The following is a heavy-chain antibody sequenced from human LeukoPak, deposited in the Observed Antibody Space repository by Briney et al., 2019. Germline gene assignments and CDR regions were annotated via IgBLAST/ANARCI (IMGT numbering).Heavy chain of an antibody. Sequence: ASVKVSCKASGYTFTGYYMHWVRQAPGQGLEWMGWINPNSGDTNYAQKFQGRVTMTRDTSISTAYMELSRLRSDDTAVYYCASLYSSSWYGGYWGQGTLVTVSS. V-gene: IGHV1-2*02. CDR2: INPNSGDT. J-gene: IGHJ4*02. CDR1: GYTFTGYY. CDR3: ASLYSSSWYGGY. D-gene: IGHD6-13*01.